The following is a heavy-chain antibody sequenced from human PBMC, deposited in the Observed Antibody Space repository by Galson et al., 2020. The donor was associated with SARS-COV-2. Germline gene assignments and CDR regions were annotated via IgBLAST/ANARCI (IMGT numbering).Heavy chain of an antibody. CDR2: INSDGSST. J-gene: IGHJ3*02. V-gene: IGHV3-74*01. CDR3: AKEFYYDSSGPRDAFDI. Sequence: GESLKISCAASGFTFSSYWMHWVRQAPGKGLVWVSRINSDGSSTSYAGSVQGRFTISRDNAKNTLYLQMNSLRAEDTAVYYCAKEFYYDSSGPRDAFDIWGQGTMVTVSS. CDR1: GFTFSSYW. D-gene: IGHD3-22*01.